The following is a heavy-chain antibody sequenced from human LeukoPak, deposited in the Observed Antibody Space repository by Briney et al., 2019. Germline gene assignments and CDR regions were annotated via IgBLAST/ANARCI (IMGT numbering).Heavy chain of an antibody. Sequence: SETLSLTCIVSGASIRTYYWSWIRQPPGKGLEWIGYIYYTGSTDHNPSLKSRVSISVDTSKNQFSLKLRSVTAADTAVYYCAIGRDGYSDWGQGTLVTVSS. D-gene: IGHD5-24*01. CDR2: IYYTGST. CDR1: GASIRTYY. CDR3: AIGRDGYSD. J-gene: IGHJ4*02. V-gene: IGHV4-59*01.